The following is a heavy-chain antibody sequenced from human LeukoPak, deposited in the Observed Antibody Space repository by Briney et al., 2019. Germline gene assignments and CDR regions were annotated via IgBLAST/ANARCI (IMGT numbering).Heavy chain of an antibody. CDR2: IYYSGSS. Sequence: SETLSLTCTVSGGSISSSSYYWGWIRQPPGKGLEWIGSIYYSGSSYYNPSLKSRVTISVHTSKNQFSLKLSSVTAADTAVYYCAKEDGSGWDSTDYGMDVWGQGTTVTVSS. V-gene: IGHV4-39*02. D-gene: IGHD6-19*01. CDR3: AKEDGSGWDSTDYGMDV. CDR1: GGSISSSSYY. J-gene: IGHJ6*02.